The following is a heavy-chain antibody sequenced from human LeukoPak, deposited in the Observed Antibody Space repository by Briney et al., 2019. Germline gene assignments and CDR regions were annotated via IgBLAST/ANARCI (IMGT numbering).Heavy chain of an antibody. CDR2: INPNSGDT. CDR3: ARANFLYCSSTTCLFDY. CDR1: GRTFTDYY. D-gene: IGHD2-2*01. J-gene: IGHJ4*02. Sequence: PLASVKVSCKASGRTFTDYYLHWVRQAPGQGFEWMGWINPNSGDTNYAQKFQGRVTMTRDTSISTAHMEMSRLRSDDTAVYYCARANFLYCSSTTCLFDYWGQGTLVTVSS. V-gene: IGHV1-2*02.